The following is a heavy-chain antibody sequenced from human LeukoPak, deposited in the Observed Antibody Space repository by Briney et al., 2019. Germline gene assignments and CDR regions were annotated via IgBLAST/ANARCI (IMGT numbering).Heavy chain of an antibody. J-gene: IGHJ4*02. V-gene: IGHV3-73*01. D-gene: IGHD3-10*01. Sequence: GGSLRLSCAASGFTFSGSAMHWVRQASGKGLEWVGRIRSKANSYATAYAASVKGRFTISRDDSKNTAYLQMNSLKTEDTAVYYCARLPFGVTEAYWGQGTLVTVSS. CDR3: ARLPFGVTEAY. CDR2: IRSKANSYAT. CDR1: GFTFSGSA.